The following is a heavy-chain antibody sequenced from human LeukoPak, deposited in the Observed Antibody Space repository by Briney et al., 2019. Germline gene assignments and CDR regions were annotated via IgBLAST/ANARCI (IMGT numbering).Heavy chain of an antibody. V-gene: IGHV1-2*02. D-gene: IGHD1-7*01. CDR1: GYTFTGYY. CDR3: ARANNWNYALGY. CDR2: INPNSGGT. Sequence: ASVKVSCKASGYTFTGYYMHWVRQAPGHGLEWMGWINPNSGGTNYGQKFQGRVTMTTDTSTGTGYMELRSLRSDDTAMYYCARANNWNYALGYWGQGTLVTVSS. J-gene: IGHJ4*02.